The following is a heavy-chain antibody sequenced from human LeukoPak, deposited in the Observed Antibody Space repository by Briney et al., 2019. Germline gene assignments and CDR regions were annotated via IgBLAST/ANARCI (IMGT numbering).Heavy chain of an antibody. Sequence: TETLSLTCAVSGGPLSSSNWWSWVRQPPGKELQWIGDIYHSGSNNYNPSLKRRVNISVDKSKNQFSLKLSSVSAADTAVYYCARSCIPGAVGGHYYMDVWGKGTTVTVSS. CDR3: ARSCIPGAVGGHYYMDV. J-gene: IGHJ6*03. CDR2: IYHSGSN. V-gene: IGHV4-4*02. CDR1: GGPLSSSNW. D-gene: IGHD1-26*01.